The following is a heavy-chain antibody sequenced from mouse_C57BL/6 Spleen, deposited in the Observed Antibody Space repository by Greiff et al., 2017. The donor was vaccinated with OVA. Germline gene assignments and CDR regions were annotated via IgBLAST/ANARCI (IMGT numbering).Heavy chain of an antibody. V-gene: IGHV5-6*01. CDR1: GFTFSSYG. D-gene: IGHD1-1*01. CDR2: ISSGGSYT. J-gene: IGHJ4*01. Sequence: EVMLVESGGDLVKPGGSLKLSCAASGFTFSSYGMSWVRQTPDKRLEWVATISSGGSYTYYPDSVKGRFTIARDNAKKTLYLQMSSLKSEDTAMYYCARQDYGSSYDAMDYWGQGTSVTVSS. CDR3: ARQDYGSSYDAMDY.